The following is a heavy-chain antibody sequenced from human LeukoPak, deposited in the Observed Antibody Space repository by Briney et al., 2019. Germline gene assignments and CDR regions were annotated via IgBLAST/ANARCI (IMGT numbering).Heavy chain of an antibody. V-gene: IGHV3-33*01. J-gene: IGHJ3*01. CDR2: IWCDGSKK. Sequence: GGSLRLSCAASGFTFRNYCMHWVRQAPGKGLVWVSSIWCDGSKKYYADSVKGRFTISRDNSKNTLYLQMNSLRVEDTAVYYCARSLPRTSVFDFGGQGTMVTLSS. CDR1: GFTFRNYC. D-gene: IGHD5/OR15-5a*01. CDR3: ARSLPRTSVFDF.